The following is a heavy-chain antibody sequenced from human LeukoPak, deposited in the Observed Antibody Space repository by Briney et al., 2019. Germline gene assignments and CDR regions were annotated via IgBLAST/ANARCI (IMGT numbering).Heavy chain of an antibody. Sequence: SGTLSLTCAVYGGSFSGYYWSWIRQPPGKGLEWIGEINHSGSTNYNPSLKSRVTISVDTSKNQFSLKLSSVTAADTAVYYCARGGSSYDYVWGSYRDQYYFDYWGQGTLVTVSS. J-gene: IGHJ4*02. CDR2: INHSGST. CDR1: GGSFSGYY. D-gene: IGHD3-16*02. V-gene: IGHV4-34*01. CDR3: ARGGSSYDYVWGSYRDQYYFDY.